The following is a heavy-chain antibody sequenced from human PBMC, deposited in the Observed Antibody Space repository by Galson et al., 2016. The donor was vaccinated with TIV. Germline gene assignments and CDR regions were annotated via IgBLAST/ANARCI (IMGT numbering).Heavy chain of an antibody. CDR1: GYSISSGYY. D-gene: IGHD4-17*01. V-gene: IGHV4-38-2*02. J-gene: IGHJ6*02. Sequence: TLSLTCAVSGYSISSGYYWGWIRQPPGKGLQWIGSIYHSGTSYYNPSLKSRLTISVDTSQNQFSLKLSSVTAADTAVYYCAREGSTVTMHHYFDIDVWGQGTTVTVSS. CDR3: AREGSTVTMHHYFDIDV. CDR2: IYHSGTS.